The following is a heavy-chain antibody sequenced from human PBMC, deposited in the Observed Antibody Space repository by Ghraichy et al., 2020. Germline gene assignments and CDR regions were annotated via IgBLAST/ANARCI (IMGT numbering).Heavy chain of an antibody. Sequence: LSLTCAASGFTFSNYAIHWVRQAPGKGLEWLAVISYDGGNKYYADSVKGRFTMSRDNSKHTLYLQMNSLRAEDTAVYYCARDTRYYCGMDVWGQGTTVTVSS. D-gene: IGHD3-3*01. CDR1: GFTFSNYA. CDR3: ARDTRYYCGMDV. V-gene: IGHV3-30*01. J-gene: IGHJ6*02. CDR2: ISYDGGNK.